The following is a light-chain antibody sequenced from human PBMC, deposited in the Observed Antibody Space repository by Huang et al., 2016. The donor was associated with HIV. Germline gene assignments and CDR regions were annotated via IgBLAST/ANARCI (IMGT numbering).Light chain of an antibody. V-gene: IGKV1-17*03. CDR1: QDINNY. CDR3: LQHLSYPPA. J-gene: IGKJ5*01. CDR2: AAS. Sequence: DIQMTQSPSAMSASVGDRVNITCRANQDINNYLLWFQQKPGKVTKRLIYAASNLPRGVPARFSGSGSGTEFTLTISNLQPEDFATYYCLQHLSYPPAFGQGTRLEIK.